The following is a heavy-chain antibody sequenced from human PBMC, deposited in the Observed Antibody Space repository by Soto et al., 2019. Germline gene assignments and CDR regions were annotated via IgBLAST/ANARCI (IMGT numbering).Heavy chain of an antibody. J-gene: IGHJ5*02. CDR3: ARLFNWFDP. Sequence: SETLSVTCTVSRGSISSGGYYWSWIRQPPGKGLEWIGYIYNSGSANYNPSLKSRVTISVDTSKNQFSLNLSSVTAADTAVYYCARLFNWFDPWGQGTLVTVSS. CDR1: RGSISSGGYY. CDR2: IYNSGSA. D-gene: IGHD2-21*01. V-gene: IGHV4-61*08.